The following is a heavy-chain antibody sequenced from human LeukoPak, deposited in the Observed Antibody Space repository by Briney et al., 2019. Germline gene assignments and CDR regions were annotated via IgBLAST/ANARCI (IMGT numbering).Heavy chain of an antibody. CDR2: ISSSGSTI. CDR1: GFTFSDYY. Sequence: GGSLRLSCAASGFTFSDYYMSWIRQAPGKGLEWVSYISSSGSTIYYADSVKGRFTISRDNAKNSLYLQMNSLRAEDTAVYYCAKERVWYGSGSPNWFDPWGQGTLVTVSS. CDR3: AKERVWYGSGSPNWFDP. J-gene: IGHJ5*02. D-gene: IGHD3-10*01. V-gene: IGHV3-11*01.